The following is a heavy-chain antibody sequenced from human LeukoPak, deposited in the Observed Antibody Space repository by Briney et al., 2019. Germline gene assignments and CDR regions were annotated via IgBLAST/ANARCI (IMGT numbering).Heavy chain of an antibody. CDR3: ARDATMVPLYYYYYMDV. Sequence: GGPLRLSCAASGFTFSSYSMNWVRQAPGKGLEWVSYISSSSSTIYYVDSVKGRFTISRDDAKNSLYPQMNSLRAEDTAVYYCARDATMVPLYYYYYMDVWGKGTTVTVSS. V-gene: IGHV3-48*01. CDR2: ISSSSSTI. CDR1: GFTFSSYS. J-gene: IGHJ6*03. D-gene: IGHD3-10*01.